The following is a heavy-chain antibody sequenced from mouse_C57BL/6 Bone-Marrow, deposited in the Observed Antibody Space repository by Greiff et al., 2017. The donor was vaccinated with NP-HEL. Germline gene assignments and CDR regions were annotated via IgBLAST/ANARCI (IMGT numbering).Heavy chain of an antibody. CDR3: ARGGPLTFDY. CDR1: GYSITSGYY. CDR2: ISYDGSN. V-gene: IGHV3-6*01. Sequence: EVKLMESGPGLVKPSQSLSLTCSVTGYSITSGYYWNWIRQFPGNKLEWMGYISYDGSNNYNPSLKNRISITRDTSKNQFFLKLNSVTTEDTATYYCARGGPLTFDYWGQGTTLTVSS. D-gene: IGHD3-3*01. J-gene: IGHJ2*01.